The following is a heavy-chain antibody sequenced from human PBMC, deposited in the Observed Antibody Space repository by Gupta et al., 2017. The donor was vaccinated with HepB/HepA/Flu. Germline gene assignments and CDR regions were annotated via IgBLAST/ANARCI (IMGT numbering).Heavy chain of an antibody. CDR1: GFTFRSYA. V-gene: IGHV3-30-3*01. D-gene: IGHD2-21*02. Sequence: QVQLVESGGGVVQPGRSLRPSCAASGFTFRSYAMHWVRQAPGKGLEWVAVISYDGSNKYYADSVKGRFTISRDNSKNTLYLQMNSLRAEGTAVYYCARDAVNVVVTAGRDYNWFDPWGQGTLVTVSS. J-gene: IGHJ5*02. CDR2: ISYDGSNK. CDR3: ARDAVNVVVTAGRDYNWFDP.